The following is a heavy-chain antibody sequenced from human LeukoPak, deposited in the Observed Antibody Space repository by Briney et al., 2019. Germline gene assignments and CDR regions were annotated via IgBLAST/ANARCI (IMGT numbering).Heavy chain of an antibody. V-gene: IGHV4-59*01. CDR3: ARERTTGREFDY. J-gene: IGHJ4*02. CDR1: GGSISSYY. CDR2: IYYSGST. D-gene: IGHD4-11*01. Sequence: SETLSLTCSVSGGSISSYYWSWLRQPPGKGLEWIGYIYYSGSTNYNPSLKSRVTISVDTSKNQFSLKLSSVTAADTAVYFCARERTTGREFDYWGQGTLVTVSS.